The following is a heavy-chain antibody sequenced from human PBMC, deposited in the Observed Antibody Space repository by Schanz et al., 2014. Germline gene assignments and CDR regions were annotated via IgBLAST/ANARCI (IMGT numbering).Heavy chain of an antibody. Sequence: QVQLVQSGAEVKKPGASVKVSCKASGYTFTSYYMYWVRQAPGQGLEWMGRIILNFGIEKYAEKFQGRLTITADKSRSTVFMELSSLRSEDTAIYYCAREDCSINSCYDLDYWGQGTLVTVSS. CDR3: AREDCSINSCYDLDY. J-gene: IGHJ4*02. D-gene: IGHD3-22*01. CDR1: GYTFTSYY. V-gene: IGHV1-46*01. CDR2: IILNFGIE.